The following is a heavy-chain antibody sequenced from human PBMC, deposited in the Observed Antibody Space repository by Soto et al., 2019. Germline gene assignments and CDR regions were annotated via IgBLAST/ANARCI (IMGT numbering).Heavy chain of an antibody. CDR3: ARVSITMVRGDLDI. CDR2: IVVGSGNT. Sequence: GASVKVSCKASGFTFTSSAIQWVRQARGQRLEWIGWIVVGSGNTNYAQKFQERVTITRDMSTSTAYMELSSLRSEDTAVYYCARVSITMVRGDLDIWGQGTMVTVSS. V-gene: IGHV1-58*02. J-gene: IGHJ3*02. D-gene: IGHD3-10*01. CDR1: GFTFTSSA.